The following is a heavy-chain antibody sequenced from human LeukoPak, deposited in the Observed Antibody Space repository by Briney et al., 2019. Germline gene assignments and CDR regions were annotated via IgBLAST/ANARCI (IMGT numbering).Heavy chain of an antibody. V-gene: IGHV3-21*01. CDR2: ITSAGGYT. D-gene: IGHD2-2*01. J-gene: IGHJ6*03. CDR3: ATSGGFVLPNAITGNWYMDV. CDR1: GFTFSDYS. Sequence: GGSLRLSCGASGFTFSDYSMNWVRQPPGKGLAWVASITSAGGYTYYADSVKGRFTSSRDNAQNSLFLQMDSLRAEDTAVYFCATSGGFVLPNAITGNWYMDVWGRGTTVTVSS.